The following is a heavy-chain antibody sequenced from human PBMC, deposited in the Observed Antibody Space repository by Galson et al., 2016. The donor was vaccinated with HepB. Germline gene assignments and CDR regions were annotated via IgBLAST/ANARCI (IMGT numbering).Heavy chain of an antibody. V-gene: IGHV3-30*18. Sequence: SLRLSCAASGFTFSSYAMHWVRQAPDEGLEWVAVIWYDGSNKYYADSVRGRFTISRDNSKNTLFLQMNSLRAEDTAVYYCAKNDILAGYSAFDYWGQGTLVTVSS. CDR2: IWYDGSNK. CDR3: AKNDILAGYSAFDY. D-gene: IGHD3-9*01. J-gene: IGHJ4*02. CDR1: GFTFSSYA.